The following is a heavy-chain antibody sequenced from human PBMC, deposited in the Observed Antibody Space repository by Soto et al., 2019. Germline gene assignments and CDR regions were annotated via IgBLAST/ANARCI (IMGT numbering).Heavy chain of an antibody. V-gene: IGHV4-59*08. CDR3: ARVPVDGSCYYSRLVTPGYMYV. D-gene: IGHD3-3*01. Sequence: SETLSLTCTVSGGSISSYYWSWIRQPPGKGLEWIGYIYYSGSTNYNPSLKSRVTISVDTSKNQFSLKLSSVTAADTAVYYCARVPVDGSCYYSRLVTPGYMYVWGKGTTVTVSS. J-gene: IGHJ6*03. CDR1: GGSISSYY. CDR2: IYYSGST.